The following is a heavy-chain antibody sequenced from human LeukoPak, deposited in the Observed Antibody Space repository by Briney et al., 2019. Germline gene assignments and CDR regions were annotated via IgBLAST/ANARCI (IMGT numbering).Heavy chain of an antibody. V-gene: IGHV3-74*01. Sequence: GGSLRLSCAASGFTFSTYWMHRVRQAPGKGLVWVARIKGDGSSTIYADSVKGRFTISRDNSKNTLYLQTSSLRAEDTAVYYCARASTTVPNLLDHWGRGTLVTVSS. CDR3: ARASTTVPNLLDH. CDR2: IKGDGSST. D-gene: IGHD4-17*01. CDR1: GFTFSTYW. J-gene: IGHJ4*02.